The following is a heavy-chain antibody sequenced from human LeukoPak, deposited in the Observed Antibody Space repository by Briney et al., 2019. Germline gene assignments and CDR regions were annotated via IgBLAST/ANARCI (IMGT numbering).Heavy chain of an antibody. CDR2: IKEDGTYT. J-gene: IGHJ4*02. CDR1: GFSFSKYW. V-gene: IGHV3-74*01. CDR3: ARDFDMGITPGDDFDF. D-gene: IGHD3-9*01. Sequence: GGSLRLSCAASGFSFSKYWMHWVRQTPGEGLVWVSRIKEDGTYTSYADSVKGRFTISRDNARNTVFLQMNSLRAEDTAVYYCARDFDMGITPGDDFDFWGQGTLVTVSS.